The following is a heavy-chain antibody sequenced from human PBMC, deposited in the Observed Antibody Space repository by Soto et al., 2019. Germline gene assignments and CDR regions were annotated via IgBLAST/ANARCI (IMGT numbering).Heavy chain of an antibody. Sequence: SETLSLTCTVSGGSISSSSYYWGWIRQPPGKGLEWIGSIYYSGSTYYNPSLKSRVTISVDTSKNQFSLKLSSVTAADTAVYYCARHRGRGVAFFDYWGQGTLVTVSS. V-gene: IGHV4-39*01. CDR2: IYYSGST. CDR1: GGSISSSSYY. J-gene: IGHJ4*02. D-gene: IGHD3-10*01. CDR3: ARHRGRGVAFFDY.